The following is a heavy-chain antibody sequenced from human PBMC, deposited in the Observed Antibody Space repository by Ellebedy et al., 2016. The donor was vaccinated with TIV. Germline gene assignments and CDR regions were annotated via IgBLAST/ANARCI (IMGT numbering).Heavy chain of an antibody. J-gene: IGHJ4*02. CDR3: ATPVSNSGYAGTFDY. CDR1: GFTFSSYS. V-gene: IGHV3-48*04. Sequence: GGSLRLXXAASGFTFSSYSMNWVRQAPGKGLEWVSYISSSSSTIYYADSVKGRFTISRDNAKNSLYLQMNSLRAEDTAVYYCATPVSNSGYAGTFDYWGQGTLVTVSS. D-gene: IGHD5-12*01. CDR2: ISSSSSTI.